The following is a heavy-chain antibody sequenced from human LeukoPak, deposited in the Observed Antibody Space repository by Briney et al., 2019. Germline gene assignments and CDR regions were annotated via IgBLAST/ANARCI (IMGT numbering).Heavy chain of an antibody. J-gene: IGHJ4*02. D-gene: IGHD5-18*01. Sequence: SETLSLTCTVSGGSISSSSYYWGWIRQPPGKGLEWIGSIYYSGSTYYNPSLKSRVTISVDTSKNQFSLKLSSVTAADTAVYSCARRPPDTVMAMHFDSWGQGTLVTVSS. CDR1: GGSISSSSYY. V-gene: IGHV4-39*01. CDR2: IYYSGST. CDR3: ARRPPDTVMAMHFDS.